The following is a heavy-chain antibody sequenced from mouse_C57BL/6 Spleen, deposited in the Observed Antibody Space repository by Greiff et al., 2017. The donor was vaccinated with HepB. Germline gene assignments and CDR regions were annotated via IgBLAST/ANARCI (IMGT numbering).Heavy chain of an antibody. CDR3: ARPPLYDGYYFDY. Sequence: EVKLEESGGGLVKPGGSLKFSCAASGFTFSDYGMHWVRQAPEKGLEWVAYISSGSSTIYYADTVKGRFTISRDTAKNTLFLQMTSLRSEDTAMYYCARPPLYDGYYFDYWGQGTTLTVSS. D-gene: IGHD2-3*01. CDR2: ISSGSSTI. J-gene: IGHJ2*01. CDR1: GFTFSDYG. V-gene: IGHV5-17*01.